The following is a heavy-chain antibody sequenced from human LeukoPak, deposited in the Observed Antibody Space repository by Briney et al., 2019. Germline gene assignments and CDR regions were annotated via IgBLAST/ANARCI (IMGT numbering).Heavy chain of an antibody. J-gene: IGHJ4*02. CDR3: AGKTVTSLDY. Sequence: ASVKVSCKASGYTFTSYGISWVRQAPGQGPEWMGWISAYNGNTNYAQRLQGRVTMTTDTSTSTAYMELRSLRSDDTAMYYCAGKTVTSLDYWGQGTLVTVSS. CDR1: GYTFTSYG. V-gene: IGHV1-18*01. CDR2: ISAYNGNT. D-gene: IGHD4-17*01.